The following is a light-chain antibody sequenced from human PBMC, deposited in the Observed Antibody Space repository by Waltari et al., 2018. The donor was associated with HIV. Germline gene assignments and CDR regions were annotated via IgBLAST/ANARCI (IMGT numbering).Light chain of an antibody. Sequence: QSVLTQPPSVSGAPGQRVTISCSGSSSNLGAGYDVHWYQQLPGRAPKVLISSNINRPSGVPDRFSGSKSGTSASLAITGLQAEDEAAYFCAAWDDTLNAVVFGGGTKLTVL. CDR3: AAWDDTLNAVV. J-gene: IGLJ2*01. CDR1: SSNLGAGYD. V-gene: IGLV1-40*01. CDR2: SNI.